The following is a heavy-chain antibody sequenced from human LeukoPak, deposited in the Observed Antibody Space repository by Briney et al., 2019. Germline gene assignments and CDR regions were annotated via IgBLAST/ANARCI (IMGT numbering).Heavy chain of an antibody. Sequence: GGSLRLSCAASGFTFSSYAMSWVRQAPGKGLEWVSAISGSGGSTYYADSVKGRFTISRDNSKNTLYLQMNSLRAEDTAVYYCAKWAHVTLLWGSWFDPWGQGTLVTVSS. D-gene: IGHD3-10*01. CDR2: ISGSGGST. V-gene: IGHV3-23*01. CDR1: GFTFSSYA. CDR3: AKWAHVTLLWGSWFDP. J-gene: IGHJ5*02.